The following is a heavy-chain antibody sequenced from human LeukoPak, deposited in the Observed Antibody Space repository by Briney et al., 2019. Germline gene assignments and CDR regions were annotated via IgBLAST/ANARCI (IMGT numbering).Heavy chain of an antibody. J-gene: IGHJ4*02. V-gene: IGHV4-59*11. CDR2: IFYTGSS. D-gene: IGHD6-19*01. CDR3: ARGYGPNTSCWDY. CDR1: GGSIRSHY. Sequence: SETVSLTCTVSGGSIRSHYWSWLRQPPGKGLEWIGYIFYTGSSNYNPSLKSRVIISVDTSKNQFFLRLSSVTAADTALYYCARGYGPNTSCWDYWGQGTLVTV.